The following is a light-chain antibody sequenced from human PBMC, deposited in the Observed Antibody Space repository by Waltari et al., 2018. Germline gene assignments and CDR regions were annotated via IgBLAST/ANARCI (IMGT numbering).Light chain of an antibody. Sequence: SYELTQPPSVSVSPGQTAHIICPGDTLGDKYACWYQQKPGQSPVLVIYQNNKRPSGIPERFSGSNSGNTATLTISGTQAMDEADYYCQAWDSSTVVFGGGTKLTVL. CDR3: QAWDSSTVV. CDR1: TLGDKY. CDR2: QNN. V-gene: IGLV3-1*01. J-gene: IGLJ2*01.